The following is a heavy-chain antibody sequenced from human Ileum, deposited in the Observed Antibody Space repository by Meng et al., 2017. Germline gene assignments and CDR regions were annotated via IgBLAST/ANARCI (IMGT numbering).Heavy chain of an antibody. J-gene: IGHJ3*02. CDR1: GYSFSSYW. Sequence: KVSCKGSGYSFSSYWIGWVRQMPRKGLEWMGIIYPADSDTRYSPSFQGQVTIAADKSISTAYLQWNSLKASDTAMYYCAGSITVAGNIGGFDIWGQGTMVTVSS. V-gene: IGHV5-51*01. D-gene: IGHD6-19*01. CDR3: AGSITVAGNIGGFDI. CDR2: IYPADSDT.